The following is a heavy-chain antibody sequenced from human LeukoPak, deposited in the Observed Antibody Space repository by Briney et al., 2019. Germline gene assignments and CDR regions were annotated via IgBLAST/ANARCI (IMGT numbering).Heavy chain of an antibody. J-gene: IGHJ4*02. CDR3: ARDYSSGYYRTFDY. D-gene: IGHD3-22*01. V-gene: IGHV3-30*04. CDR2: ISYDGSNI. CDR1: GSTFSSYA. Sequence: GGSLRLSCAASGSTFSSYAMHWVRQAPGKGLEWVAVISYDGSNIYYADSVKGRFTISRDNSKNTLYLQVNSLRAEDTAVYYCARDYSSGYYRTFDYWGQGTLVTVSS.